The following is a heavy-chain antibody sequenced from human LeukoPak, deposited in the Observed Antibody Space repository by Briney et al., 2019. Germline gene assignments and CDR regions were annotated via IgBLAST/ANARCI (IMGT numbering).Heavy chain of an antibody. V-gene: IGHV4-59*12. Sequence: SETLSLTCTVWGGSISSYYWSWLRQPPGKGREWIGYVYYSGSTNYNPSLKSRVTISVDTSKNQFSLKLSSVTAADTAVYYCAREDWQLDYYYYMDVWGKGTTVTVSS. J-gene: IGHJ6*03. CDR3: AREDWQLDYYYYMDV. CDR2: VYYSGST. D-gene: IGHD6-6*01. CDR1: GGSISSYY.